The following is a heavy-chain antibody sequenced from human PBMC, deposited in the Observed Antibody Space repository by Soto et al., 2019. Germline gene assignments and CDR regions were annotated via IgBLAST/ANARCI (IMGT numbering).Heavy chain of an antibody. CDR1: GFTSSSYG. V-gene: IGHV3-30*18. J-gene: IGHJ6*02. D-gene: IGHD2-21*01. Sequence: PGESLKISCAASGFTSSSYGMHWVRQAPGKGLEWVAVISYDGSNKYYADSVKGRFTISRDNSKNTLYLQMNSLRAEDTAVYYCAKDLQFRYYYYYYGMDVWGQGTTVTVSS. CDR2: ISYDGSNK. CDR3: AKDLQFRYYYYYYGMDV.